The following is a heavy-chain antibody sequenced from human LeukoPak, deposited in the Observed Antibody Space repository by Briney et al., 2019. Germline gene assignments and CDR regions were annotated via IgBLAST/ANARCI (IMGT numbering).Heavy chain of an antibody. V-gene: IGHV3-21*01. Sequence: GGSLRLSSAASGFTFSSYTMNWVRQAPGKGLEWVACISSRSSYIYYADSVKGRFTISRDNAKNSLFLQMNTLRAEDTAVYYCARDPYTSGSYASLFDIWGQGTMVTVSS. D-gene: IGHD3-10*01. CDR3: ARDPYTSGSYASLFDI. CDR1: GFTFSSYT. J-gene: IGHJ3*02. CDR2: ISSRSSYI.